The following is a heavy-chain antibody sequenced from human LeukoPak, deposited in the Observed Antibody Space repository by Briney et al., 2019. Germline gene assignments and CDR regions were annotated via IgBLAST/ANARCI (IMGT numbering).Heavy chain of an antibody. CDR1: GVSLSSGSYH. V-gene: IGHV4-61*02. CDR2: IYTSGNT. Sequence: SETLSLTCTVSGVSLSSGSYHSSWIRQPAGKGLEWIVCIYTSGNTNYNPSLTRRVTISVDTSKNQFSLKLNSMTAADTAVYYCARGFGYYDSSGYNFVWAFDIWGQGTMVTVSS. D-gene: IGHD3-22*01. CDR3: ARGFGYYDSSGYNFVWAFDI. J-gene: IGHJ3*02.